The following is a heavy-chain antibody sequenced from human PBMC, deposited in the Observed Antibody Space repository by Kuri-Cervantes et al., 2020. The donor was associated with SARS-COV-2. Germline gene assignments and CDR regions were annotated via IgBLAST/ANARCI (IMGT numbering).Heavy chain of an antibody. J-gene: IGHJ4*02. Sequence: GESLKISCAASGFTFRRYAMSWVRQAPGKGLEWVSAISGSGGNIYYADSIKGRFTISRGSSKDTLYLQMNSLRAEDTAIYYCAKDQGSDYGDQLDFWGQGTLVTVSS. V-gene: IGHV3-23*01. CDR1: GFTFRRYA. CDR2: ISGSGGNI. CDR3: AKDQGSDYGDQLDF. D-gene: IGHD4-17*01.